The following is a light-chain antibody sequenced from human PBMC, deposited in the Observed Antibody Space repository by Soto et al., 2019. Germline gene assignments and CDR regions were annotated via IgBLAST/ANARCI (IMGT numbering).Light chain of an antibody. J-gene: IGLJ1*01. CDR3: YSYAGSSYV. Sequence: QSALTQPRSVSGSPGQSVTISCTGTSRDVGGYDYVSWYQQHPDKAPKLMIYDVSKRPSGVPDRFSGSKSGNTASLTISGLQSDDEADYYCYSYAGSSYVFGTGTKVTVL. CDR2: DVS. CDR1: SRDVGGYDY. V-gene: IGLV2-11*01.